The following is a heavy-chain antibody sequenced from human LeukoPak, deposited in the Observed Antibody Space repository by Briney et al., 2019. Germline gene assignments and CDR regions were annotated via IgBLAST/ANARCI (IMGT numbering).Heavy chain of an antibody. V-gene: IGHV3-23*01. CDR2: ISGSGGST. D-gene: IGHD3-22*01. Sequence: GGSLRLSCAASGFTFSSYAMSWVRQAPGKGLEWVSAISGSGGSTYYADSVKGRFTISRDNSKNTLYLQMNSLRAEDTAVYYCVKSSYYDSSGYYGRTIFDYWGQGTLVTVSS. CDR3: VKSSYYDSSGYYGRTIFDY. J-gene: IGHJ4*02. CDR1: GFTFSSYA.